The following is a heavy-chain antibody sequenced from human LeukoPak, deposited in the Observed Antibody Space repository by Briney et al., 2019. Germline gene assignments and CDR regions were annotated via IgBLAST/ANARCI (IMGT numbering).Heavy chain of an antibody. CDR1: GGTFSSYA. CDR3: ANYGSGSSPYFDY. D-gene: IGHD3-10*01. Sequence: ASVKVSCKASGGTFSSYAISWVRQAPGQGLEWMGRIIPILGIANYAQKFQGRVTITADKSTSRAYMELSSLRSEDTAVYYCANYGSGSSPYFDYWGQGTLVTVSS. V-gene: IGHV1-69*04. CDR2: IIPILGIA. J-gene: IGHJ4*02.